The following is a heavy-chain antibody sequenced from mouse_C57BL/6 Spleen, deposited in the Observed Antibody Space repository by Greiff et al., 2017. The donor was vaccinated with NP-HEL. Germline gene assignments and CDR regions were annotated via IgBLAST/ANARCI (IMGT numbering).Heavy chain of an antibody. CDR2: ISDGGSYT. CDR1: GFTFSSYA. J-gene: IGHJ2*01. D-gene: IGHD2-10*02. V-gene: IGHV5-4*01. CDR3: AREYGTEDDD. Sequence: EVQLQQSGGGLVKPGGSLKLSCAASGFTFSSYAMSWVRQTPEKRLEWVATISDGGSYTYYPDNVKGRFTISRDNAKNNLYLQMSHLKSEDTAMYYCAREYGTEDDDWGQGTTLTVSS.